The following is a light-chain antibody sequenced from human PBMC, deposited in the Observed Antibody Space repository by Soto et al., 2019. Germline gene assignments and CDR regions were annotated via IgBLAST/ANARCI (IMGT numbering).Light chain of an antibody. CDR3: QSYDVSLTAYV. Sequence: QSVLTQPPSVSAAPGQKVTISCSGSSSNVGKNFVSWYQHVPGKAPKLLIYDNQKRPSGIPDRFSGSKSGTSASLAITGLQTEDEADYYCQSYDVSLTAYVFGTGTKLTVL. CDR1: SSNVGKNF. CDR2: DNQ. V-gene: IGLV1-51*01. J-gene: IGLJ1*01.